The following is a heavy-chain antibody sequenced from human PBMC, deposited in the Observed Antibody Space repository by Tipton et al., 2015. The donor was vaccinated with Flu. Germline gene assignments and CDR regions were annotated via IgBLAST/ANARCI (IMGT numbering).Heavy chain of an antibody. D-gene: IGHD4-11*01. J-gene: IGHJ5*02. CDR3: ARRDYSNYMSDPKSWFDP. Sequence: TLSLTCTVSGGSIRGGSYYWSWIRQPAGKGLEWIGRIYPSGDTNYNPSLKSRVTISLDTSRNQFSLQLNSVTAADMAVYYCARRDYSNYMSDPKSWFDPWGQGTLVAVSS. CDR2: IYPSGDT. CDR1: GGSIRGGSYY. V-gene: IGHV4-61*02.